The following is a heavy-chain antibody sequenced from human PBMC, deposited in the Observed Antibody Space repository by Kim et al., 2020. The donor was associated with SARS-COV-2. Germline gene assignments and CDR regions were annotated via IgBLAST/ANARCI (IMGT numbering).Heavy chain of an antibody. CDR2: INSDGSST. D-gene: IGHD4-4*01. CDR3: ARGAEYSNYVGWFDP. V-gene: IGHV3-74*01. CDR1: GFTFSSYW. Sequence: GGSLRLSCAASGFTFSSYWMHWVRQAPGKGLVWVSRINSDGSSTSYADSVKGRFTISRDNAKNTLYLQMNSLRAEDTAMYYCARGAEYSNYVGWFDPWGQGSLVTVSS. J-gene: IGHJ5*02.